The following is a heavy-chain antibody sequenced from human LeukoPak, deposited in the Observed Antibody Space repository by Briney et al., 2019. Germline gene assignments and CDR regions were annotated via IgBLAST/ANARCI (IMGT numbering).Heavy chain of an antibody. CDR3: AILPGYSSSWYEVDY. Sequence: GGSLRLSCAASGFTFSTYSVDWVRQAPGKGLEWVSGISGSGGSTYYADSVKGRFTISRDNSKNTLYLQMNSPRAEDTAVYYCAILPGYSSSWYEVDYWGQGTLVTVSS. D-gene: IGHD6-13*01. CDR2: ISGSGGST. J-gene: IGHJ4*02. CDR1: GFTFSTYS. V-gene: IGHV3-23*01.